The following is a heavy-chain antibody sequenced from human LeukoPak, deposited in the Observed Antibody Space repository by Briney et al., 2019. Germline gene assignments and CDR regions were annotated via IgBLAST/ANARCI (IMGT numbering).Heavy chain of an antibody. CDR3: AKGYSYGDY. J-gene: IGHJ4*02. CDR1: GFTFSNAW. CDR2: IPYDGSNK. D-gene: IGHD5-18*01. Sequence: PGGSLRLSCAASGFTFSNAWMSWVRQAPGKGLDWVAVIPYDGSNKYYADSVKGRFTISRDNSKNTLYLQMNSLRAEDTAVYYCAKGYSYGDYWGQGTLVTVSS. V-gene: IGHV3-30*18.